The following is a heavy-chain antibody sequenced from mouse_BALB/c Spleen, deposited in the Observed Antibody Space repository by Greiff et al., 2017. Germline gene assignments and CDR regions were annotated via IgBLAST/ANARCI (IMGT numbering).Heavy chain of an antibody. CDR1: GFTFSDYY. J-gene: IGHJ4*01. CDR3: ARRGGYAMDY. Sequence: EVQLVESGGGLVKPGGSLKLSCAASGFTFSDYYMYWVRQTPEKRLEWVATISDGGSYTYYPDSVKGRFTISRDNAKNNLYLQMSSLKSEDTAMYYCARRGGYAMDYWGQGTSVTVSS. CDR2: ISDGGSYT. V-gene: IGHV5-4*02.